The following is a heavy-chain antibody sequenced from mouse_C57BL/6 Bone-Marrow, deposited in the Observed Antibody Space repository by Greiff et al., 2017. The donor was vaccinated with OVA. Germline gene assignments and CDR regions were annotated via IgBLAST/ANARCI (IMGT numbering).Heavy chain of an antibody. CDR2: IYPGDGDT. CDR1: GYAFSSSW. D-gene: IGHD1-1*01. Sequence: QVHVKQSGPELVKPGASVKISCKASGYAFSSSWMNWVKQRPGKGLEWIGRIYPGDGDTNYNGKFKGKATLTADKSSSTAYMQLSSLTSEDSAVYFCAKHGSSSHWYVDVWGTGTTVTVSS. V-gene: IGHV1-82*01. CDR3: AKHGSSSHWYVDV. J-gene: IGHJ1*03.